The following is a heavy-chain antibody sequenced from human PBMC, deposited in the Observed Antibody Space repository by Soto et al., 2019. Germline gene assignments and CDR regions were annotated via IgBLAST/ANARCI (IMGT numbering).Heavy chain of an antibody. V-gene: IGHV1-46*01. CDR1: GYTFTTYY. J-gene: IGHJ6*02. CDR3: AREARDYYGMDV. Sequence: QVQLVQSGAEVKRPGASVKISCKASGYTFTTYYMHWLRQAPGQGLEWVGVFNPFTGSTTYAQRFQGRVTMTRDTSTSTMYVELSSLRSEDTAVYYCAREARDYYGMDVWGQGTTVTVSS. CDR2: FNPFTGST.